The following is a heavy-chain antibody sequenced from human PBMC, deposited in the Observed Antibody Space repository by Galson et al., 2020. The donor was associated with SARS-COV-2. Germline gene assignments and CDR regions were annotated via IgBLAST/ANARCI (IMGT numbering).Heavy chain of an antibody. CDR1: GGSIRSDDNF. V-gene: IGHV4-30-4*08. Sequence: SETLSLTCSVSGGSIRSDDNFWSWNRQPPGKGLEYIGYIHHSGNAYYNPSLKSRVTISRDTSKNEFSLNLQTVTAADTGVYYCVRLAMATMGYYFDSWGQGTLVTVSS. CDR2: IHHSGNA. D-gene: IGHD5-12*01. J-gene: IGHJ4*02. CDR3: VRLAMATMGYYFDS.